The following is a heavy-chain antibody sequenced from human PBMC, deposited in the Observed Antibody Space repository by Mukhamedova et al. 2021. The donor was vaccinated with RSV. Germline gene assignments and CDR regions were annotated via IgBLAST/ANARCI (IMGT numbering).Heavy chain of an antibody. CDR1: GFTFSSYA. V-gene: IGHV3-30-3*01. CDR2: ISYDGSNK. J-gene: IGHJ4*01. Sequence: GFTFSSYAMHWVRQAPGKGLEWVAVISYDGSNKYYADSVKGRFTISRDNSKNTLYLQMNSLRAEDTAVYYCARGPDAARLDYWG. CDR3: ARGPDAARLDY. D-gene: IGHD6-6*01.